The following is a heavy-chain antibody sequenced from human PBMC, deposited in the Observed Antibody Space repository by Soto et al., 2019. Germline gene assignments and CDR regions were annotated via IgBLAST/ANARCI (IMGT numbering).Heavy chain of an antibody. CDR1: GGSIIDSGYY. CDR2: SYYSGST. CDR3: ARGDTPRNYYQMDV. D-gene: IGHD5-18*01. Sequence: PSETLSLTCTVSGGSIIDSGYYWSWIRQHPGKGLEWIGYSYYSGSTYYNPSLKGRLSISVDTSQNQFSLKLTSVTAADTAVYYCARGDTPRNYYQMDVWGQGTAVTVSS. V-gene: IGHV4-31*03. J-gene: IGHJ6*02.